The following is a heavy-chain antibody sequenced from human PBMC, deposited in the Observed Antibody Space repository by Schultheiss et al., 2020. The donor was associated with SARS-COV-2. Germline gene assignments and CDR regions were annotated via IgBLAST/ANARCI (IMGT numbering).Heavy chain of an antibody. J-gene: IGHJ4*02. Sequence: GGSLRLSCAASGFTFDDYAMHWVRQAPGKGLEWVSGISWNSGSIGYADSVKGRFTISRDNAKNSLYLQMNSLRAEDTALYYCARGAVVPRGYWGQGTLVTVSS. V-gene: IGHV3-9*01. CDR2: ISWNSGSI. CDR3: ARGAVVPRGY. CDR1: GFTFDDYA. D-gene: IGHD2-15*01.